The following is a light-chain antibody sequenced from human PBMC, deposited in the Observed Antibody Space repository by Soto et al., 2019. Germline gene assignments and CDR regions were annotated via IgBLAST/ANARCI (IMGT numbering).Light chain of an antibody. J-gene: IGKJ4*01. CDR2: KAS. CDR3: QQYNTYPLT. Sequence: DIQMTQSPSTLSASVGDRVTITCRASQSISTWLAWYQQKPGKAPKLLIYKASNLEGGVPSRYSGSGSGTEFNITISSLQHDDFATYYSQQYNTYPLTFGGGTTVEIK. CDR1: QSISTW. V-gene: IGKV1-5*03.